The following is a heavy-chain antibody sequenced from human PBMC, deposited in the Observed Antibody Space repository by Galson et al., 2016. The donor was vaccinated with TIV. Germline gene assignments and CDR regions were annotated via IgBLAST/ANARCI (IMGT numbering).Heavy chain of an antibody. D-gene: IGHD2-15*01. CDR3: AGARRGYCSGGSCLPGY. CDR2: MNPNSGNA. Sequence: SVKVSCKASGYTFNNYDISWVRQATGQGLEWMGWMNPNSGNAGYAQKFQGRVTMTSNTSVNTAYMEVRSLRFEDTAVYYCAGARRGYCSGGSCLPGYWGQGTLVTVSS. CDR1: GYTFNNYD. J-gene: IGHJ4*02. V-gene: IGHV1-8*01.